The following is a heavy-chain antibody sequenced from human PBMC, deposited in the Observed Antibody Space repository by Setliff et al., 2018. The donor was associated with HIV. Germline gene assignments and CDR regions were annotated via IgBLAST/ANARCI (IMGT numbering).Heavy chain of an antibody. D-gene: IGHD3-3*02. J-gene: IGHJ4*02. CDR1: GCPFADHY. CDR2: INPRSGVT. V-gene: IGHV1-2*02. Sequence: ASVKVSCKSSGCPFADHYLHWVRQAPGQGLQWMGWINPRSGVTKYAQNFQGRFIMTTDTTINAAYMQLERLTSDDTALYYCARDSGTNDHFLSPYYGALDFWGQGTLVTVSS. CDR3: ARDSGTNDHFLSPYYGALDF.